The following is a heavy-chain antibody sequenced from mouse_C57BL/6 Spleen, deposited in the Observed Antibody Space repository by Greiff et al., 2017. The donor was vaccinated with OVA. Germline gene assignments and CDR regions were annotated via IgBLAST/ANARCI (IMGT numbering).Heavy chain of an antibody. V-gene: IGHV5-9-1*02. CDR1: GFTFSSYA. CDR3: TIDSSGYWFAY. D-gene: IGHD3-2*02. CDR2: ISSGGDYI. J-gene: IGHJ3*01. Sequence: EVKLMESGEGLVKPGGSLKLSCAASGFTFSSYALSWVRQTPEKRLEWVAYISSGGDYIYYADTVKGRFTISRDNARNTLYLQMSSLKSEDTAMYYCTIDSSGYWFAYWGQGTLVTVSA.